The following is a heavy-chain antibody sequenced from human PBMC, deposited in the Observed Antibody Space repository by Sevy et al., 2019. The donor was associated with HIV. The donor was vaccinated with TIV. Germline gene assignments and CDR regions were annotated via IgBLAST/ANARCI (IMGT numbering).Heavy chain of an antibody. CDR2: ISSSSSYI. V-gene: IGHV3-21*01. D-gene: IGHD6-19*01. J-gene: IGHJ3*02. Sequence: GGSLRLSCAASGFTFSSYSMNWVRQAPGKGLEWVSSISSSSSYIYYASSVKGRFTISRDNAKNSVYLQMNSLRAADTAVYYCARDTGTFKQWLALVHDAFDIWGQGTMVTVSS. CDR3: ARDTGTFKQWLALVHDAFDI. CDR1: GFTFSSYS.